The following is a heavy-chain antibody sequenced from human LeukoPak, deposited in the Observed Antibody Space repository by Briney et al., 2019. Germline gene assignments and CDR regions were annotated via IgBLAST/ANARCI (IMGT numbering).Heavy chain of an antibody. CDR2: IHPNSGGT. CDR3: TREDY. J-gene: IGHJ4*02. V-gene: IGHV1-2*02. Sequence: ASVKVSCKTSGYSFTGHYLHWMRQAPGQGLERMGWIHPNSGGTQYAQKFQGRLIITRDTSLNTVYMELNRLISDDTAVYYCTREDYWGQGTLVTVSS. CDR1: GYSFTGHY.